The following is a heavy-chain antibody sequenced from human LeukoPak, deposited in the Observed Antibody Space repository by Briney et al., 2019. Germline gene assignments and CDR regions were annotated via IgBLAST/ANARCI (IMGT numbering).Heavy chain of an antibody. D-gene: IGHD6-13*01. CDR1: GFDFSTYS. CDR3: ASGGARSSSYYYYGMDV. CDR2: IDSSSSTI. V-gene: IGHV3-48*01. Sequence: GGSLRLSCAASGFDFSTYSMHWVRRAPERGLEWLSYIDSSSSTIYYADSVKGRFTISRDNAKNSLYLQMNSLRAEDTAVFYCASGGARSSSYYYYGMDVWGLGTTVTVSS. J-gene: IGHJ6*02.